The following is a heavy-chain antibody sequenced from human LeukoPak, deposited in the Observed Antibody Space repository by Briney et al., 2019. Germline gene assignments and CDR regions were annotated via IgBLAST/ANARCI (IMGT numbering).Heavy chain of an antibody. CDR1: GFTFSSYW. Sequence: GGSLRLSCAASGFTFSSYWMSRVRQAPGKGLEWVANIKQDGSEKYYVDSVKGRFTISRDNAKNSLYLQMNSLRAEDTAVYYCARGTIAAAGYYYFDYWGQGTQVTVSS. J-gene: IGHJ4*02. V-gene: IGHV3-7*04. CDR3: ARGTIAAAGYYYFDY. CDR2: IKQDGSEK. D-gene: IGHD6-13*01.